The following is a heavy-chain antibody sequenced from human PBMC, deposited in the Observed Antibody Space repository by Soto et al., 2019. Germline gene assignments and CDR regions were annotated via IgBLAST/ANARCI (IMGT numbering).Heavy chain of an antibody. CDR1: GFTFSSYA. Sequence: GGSLRLSCAASGFTFSSYAMSWVRQAPGKGLEWVSAISGSGGSTYYADSVKGRFTISRDNSKNTLYLQMNSLRAEDTAVYYCAKDRGGTMIVVVIYYFDYWGQGTLVTVSS. D-gene: IGHD3-22*01. J-gene: IGHJ4*02. CDR2: ISGSGGST. CDR3: AKDRGGTMIVVVIYYFDY. V-gene: IGHV3-23*01.